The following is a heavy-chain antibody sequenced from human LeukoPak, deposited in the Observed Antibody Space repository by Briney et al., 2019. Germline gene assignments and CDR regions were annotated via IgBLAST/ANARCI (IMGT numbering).Heavy chain of an antibody. CDR2: ISWNSASV. J-gene: IGHJ1*01. Sequence: SLRLSCAASGFTFDDYAMHWVRQGPGKALEWVSYISWNSASVGYADSVKGRFTISRDSAKDSLYLQMNSLTPEDTALYYCAKAKYDYGSGSYSPFGNWGQGIRVTVSS. D-gene: IGHD3-10*01. CDR1: GFTFDDYA. CDR3: AKAKYDYGSGSYSPFGN. V-gene: IGHV3-9*01.